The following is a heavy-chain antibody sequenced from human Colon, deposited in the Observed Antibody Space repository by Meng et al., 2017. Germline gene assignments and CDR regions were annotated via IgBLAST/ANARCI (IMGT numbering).Heavy chain of an antibody. CDR3: TRGLEFYRFEY. D-gene: IGHD3-16*02. V-gene: IGHV6-1*01. CDR2: TYYRAKWNH. J-gene: IGHJ4*02. Sequence: LPQSGPGLVHPPLTLSLTFPISGDSVSSQPAVWNWIRQSPSIGLEWLGRTYYRAKWNHDYAESLRGRITINPDTSNNQISLQLNSVTPEDTAVYYCTRGLEFYRFEYWGQGTLVTVSS. CDR1: GDSVSSQPAV.